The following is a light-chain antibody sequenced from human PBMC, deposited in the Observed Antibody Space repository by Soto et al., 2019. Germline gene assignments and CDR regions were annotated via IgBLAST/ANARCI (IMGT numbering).Light chain of an antibody. J-gene: IGLJ3*02. CDR3: SSYTSSSTL. CDR1: SSDVGGYNY. Sequence: QSALTQPASVSGSPGQSITISCTGTSSDVGGYNYVSWYQQHPGKAPKLMIYEVSNRPSGVSNRFSGSKSGNTASLTISGLQAEDEADYHCSSYTSSSTLFGGGTKLTVL. CDR2: EVS. V-gene: IGLV2-14*01.